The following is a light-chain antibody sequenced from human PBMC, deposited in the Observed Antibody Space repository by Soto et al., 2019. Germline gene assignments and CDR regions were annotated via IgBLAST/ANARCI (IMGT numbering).Light chain of an antibody. CDR3: QSYDGSLTTSV. Sequence: QSVLTQPPSVSGTPGQRVSISCTGTSSNLGADYDVHWYQQLPGTAPRLLIFGNNNRPSGVPDRFAGSKSGTSASLAITGRQAEDEAVYYCQSYDGSLTTSVFGAGTKVTVL. CDR1: SSNLGADYD. V-gene: IGLV1-40*01. CDR2: GNN. J-gene: IGLJ2*01.